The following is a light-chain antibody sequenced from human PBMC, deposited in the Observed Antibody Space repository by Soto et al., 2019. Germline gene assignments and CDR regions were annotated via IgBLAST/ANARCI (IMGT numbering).Light chain of an antibody. CDR3: QASGSGPLT. V-gene: IGKV1-27*01. Sequence: DIQMTQSPPSLSASVGDRVTITCRASHDIKSSLAWYQQRAGKAPKLLIFTASTLESGVPSRFSGGGSGTEFTLTISSLQPEEVATYYCQASGSGPLTFGGVTEV. CDR2: TAS. CDR1: HDIKSS. J-gene: IGKJ4*01.